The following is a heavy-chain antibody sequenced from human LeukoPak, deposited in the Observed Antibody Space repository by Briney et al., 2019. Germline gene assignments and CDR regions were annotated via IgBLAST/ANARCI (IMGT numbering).Heavy chain of an antibody. CDR1: GFTFSSYA. D-gene: IGHD3-22*01. CDR2: ISGSGGST. CDR3: AKHDSSGYYYSDFDY. V-gene: IGHV3-23*01. Sequence: QPGGSLRLSCAASGFTFSSYAMSWVRQAPGKGLEWVSGISGSGGSTYYADSMKGRFTISRDSSKNTLYLQMNSLRAEDTAVYYCAKHDSSGYYYSDFDYWGQGTLVTVSS. J-gene: IGHJ4*02.